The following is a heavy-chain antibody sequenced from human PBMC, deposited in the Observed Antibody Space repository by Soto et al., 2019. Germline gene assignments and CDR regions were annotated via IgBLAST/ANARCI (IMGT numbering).Heavy chain of an antibody. V-gene: IGHV1-69*12. Sequence: QVQLVQSGVAVKKPGSSVTVSCKASGGTFSSYAISWVRQSPGQGLEWMGGIIPIFGTTNYAQKFQGRVTITADESTSTAYMQLSSLRSEDTAVYYCASVRPYAAADPGPAFDIWGQGTMVTVSS. CDR1: GGTFSSYA. CDR3: ASVRPYAAADPGPAFDI. J-gene: IGHJ3*02. D-gene: IGHD6-13*01. CDR2: IIPIFGTT.